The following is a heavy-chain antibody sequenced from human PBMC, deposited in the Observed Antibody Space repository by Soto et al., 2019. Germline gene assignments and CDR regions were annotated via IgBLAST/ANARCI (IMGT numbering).Heavy chain of an antibody. V-gene: IGHV3-48*01. D-gene: IGHD6-19*01. CDR3: ARVPSSGWPYFVDY. Sequence: EVQLVESGGGLVQPGGSLRLSCAASGFTLSNYVMNWVRQAPGKGLEWISCIGSSSVTIFHADSVKGRFTISRDSAKNSLYLQINSLRAEDTAMYYCARVPSSGWPYFVDYWGLGTLVTVSS. J-gene: IGHJ4*02. CDR2: IGSSSVTI. CDR1: GFTLSNYV.